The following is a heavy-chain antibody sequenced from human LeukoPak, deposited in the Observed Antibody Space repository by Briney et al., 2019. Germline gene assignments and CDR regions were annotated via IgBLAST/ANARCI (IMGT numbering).Heavy chain of an antibody. V-gene: IGHV4-59*08. CDR3: ARHPVVPAAPRMDV. CDR1: GGSISSYY. J-gene: IGHJ6*03. D-gene: IGHD2-2*01. Sequence: PSETLSLTCTVSGGSISSYYWSWIRQPPGKGLEWIGYIYYSGSTNYNPSLKSRVTISVDTSKNQFSLKLSSVTAADTAVYYCARHPVVPAAPRMDVWGKGTTVTVSS. CDR2: IYYSGST.